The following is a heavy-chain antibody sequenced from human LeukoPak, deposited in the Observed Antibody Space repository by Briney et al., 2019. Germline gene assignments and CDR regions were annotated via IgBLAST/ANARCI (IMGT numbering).Heavy chain of an antibody. D-gene: IGHD3-22*01. CDR2: ISYDGSNK. V-gene: IGHV3-30*04. CDR1: GFTFSSYA. J-gene: IGHJ4*02. CDR3: AAYSSGYYPPFDY. Sequence: GGSLRLSCAASGFTFSSYAMHWVRQAPGKGLEWVAVISYDGSNKYYADSVKGRFTISRDNSKNTLCLQMTSLTAEDTAVYYCAAYSSGYYPPFDYWGQGTLVTVSS.